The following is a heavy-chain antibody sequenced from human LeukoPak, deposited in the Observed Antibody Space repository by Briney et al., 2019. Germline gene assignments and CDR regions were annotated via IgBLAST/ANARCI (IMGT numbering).Heavy chain of an antibody. D-gene: IGHD6-13*01. J-gene: IGHJ4*02. CDR2: IYSGGST. Sequence: GGSLKLSCAYSGFTVSSKYMSWVRQAPGKGLEWVSVIYSGGSTYYADSMKGRFTISRHNSKNTLYLQMNSLRAEDTAVYYCARGRSVAITAARTGVDYWGQGTLVTVSS. V-gene: IGHV3-53*04. CDR1: GFTVSSKY. CDR3: ARGRSVAITAARTGVDY.